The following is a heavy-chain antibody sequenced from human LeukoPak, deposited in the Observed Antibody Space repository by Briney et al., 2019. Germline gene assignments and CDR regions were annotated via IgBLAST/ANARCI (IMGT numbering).Heavy chain of an antibody. V-gene: IGHV3-23*01. Sequence: PGGSLRLSCAASGFTFSSYAMSWVRQAPGKGLEWVSAISGSGGSTYYADSVKGRFTISRDNSKNTPYLQMNSLRAEDTAVYYCAKDRGRTIFGVVIIPLSYYYYYMDVWGKGTTVTVSS. J-gene: IGHJ6*03. CDR2: ISGSGGST. D-gene: IGHD3-3*01. CDR3: AKDRGRTIFGVVIIPLSYYYYYMDV. CDR1: GFTFSSYA.